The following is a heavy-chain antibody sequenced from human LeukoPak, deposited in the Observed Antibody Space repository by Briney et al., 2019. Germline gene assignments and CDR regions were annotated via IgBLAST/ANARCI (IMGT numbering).Heavy chain of an antibody. CDR2: ISGSGGST. J-gene: IGHJ4*02. CDR3: AKDHHGTVTPYYFDY. V-gene: IGHV3-23*01. Sequence: TGGSLRLSCAASGFTFTSYAMTWVRQAPGKGLEWVSTISGSGGSTYYADSVKGRFTISRDNSKNTLYLQMNSLRAEDTAVYYCAKDHHGTVTPYYFDYWGQGTLVTVSS. CDR1: GFTFTSYA. D-gene: IGHD4-17*01.